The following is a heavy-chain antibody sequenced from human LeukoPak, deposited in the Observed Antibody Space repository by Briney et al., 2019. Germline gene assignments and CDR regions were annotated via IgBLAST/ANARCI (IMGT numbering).Heavy chain of an antibody. CDR3: AISTTVVTPFDY. Sequence: GGSLRLSCVASGSTFSNYNMNWVRQAPGKGLEWVSYITSSSGTKHYADSVKGRFAISRDNADNSLFLQMNSLRAEDTAVYYCAISTTVVTPFDYWGRGTLVTVSS. D-gene: IGHD4-23*01. J-gene: IGHJ4*02. CDR2: ITSSSGTK. CDR1: GSTFSNYN. V-gene: IGHV3-48*04.